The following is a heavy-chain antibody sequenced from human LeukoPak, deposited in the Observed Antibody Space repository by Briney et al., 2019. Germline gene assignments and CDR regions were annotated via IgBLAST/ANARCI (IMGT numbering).Heavy chain of an antibody. V-gene: IGHV3-33*01. CDR1: GFTFSTYA. Sequence: GGSLRLSCAASGFTFSTYAMHWVRQAPGKGLEWVAVIWSDSTNKYYADSVRGRFTISRDNSKNTLYLQMSSLRAEDTAMYYCARDRLTTVTTFHFDYWAQGTLVTVSS. J-gene: IGHJ4*02. D-gene: IGHD4-17*01. CDR2: IWSDSTNK. CDR3: ARDRLTTVTTFHFDY.